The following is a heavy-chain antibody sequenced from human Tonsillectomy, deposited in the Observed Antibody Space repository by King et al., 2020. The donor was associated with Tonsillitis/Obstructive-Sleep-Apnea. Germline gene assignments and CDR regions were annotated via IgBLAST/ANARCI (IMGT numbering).Heavy chain of an antibody. Sequence: VQLQQWGAGLLKPSETLSLTCAVYGGSFSGYYWSWIRQPPGKGLEWIGEINHSGSTNYNPSLKSRVTISVDTSKNQFSLKLSSVTAADTAEYFCARGRGSTTVSYYMDVWGKGTTVTVSS. V-gene: IGHV4-34*01. CDR2: INHSGST. D-gene: IGHD2-2*01. CDR1: GGSFSGYY. J-gene: IGHJ6*03. CDR3: ARGRGSTTVSYYMDV.